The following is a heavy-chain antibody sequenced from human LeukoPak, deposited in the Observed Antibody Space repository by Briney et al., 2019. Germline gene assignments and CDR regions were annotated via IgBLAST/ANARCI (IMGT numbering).Heavy chain of an antibody. D-gene: IGHD6-13*01. CDR3: ARVIIAAAGFDY. V-gene: IGHV3-21*01. CDR2: ISSSSSYI. Sequence: PGRSLRLSCAASGFTFSSYSMNWVRQAPGKGLEWVSSISSSSSYIYYADSVKGRFTISRDNAKNSLYLQMNSLRAEDTAVYYCARVIIAAAGFDYWGQGTLVTVSS. CDR1: GFTFSSYS. J-gene: IGHJ4*02.